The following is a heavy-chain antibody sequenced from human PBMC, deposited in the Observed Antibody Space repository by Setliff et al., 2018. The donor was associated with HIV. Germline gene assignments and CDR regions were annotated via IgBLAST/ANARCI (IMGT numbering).Heavy chain of an antibody. J-gene: IGHJ4*02. CDR1: GGSIRSYY. CDR3: AIQMTIPGVAVTPVDY. CDR2: VFYNGDT. D-gene: IGHD3-3*01. Sequence: PSETLSLTCTVSGGSIRSYYWSWIRQSPGKGLEWIGYVFYNGDTAYNPSLKSRLTISVDTSKSQFSLKLTSVTAADTAVYYCAIQMTIPGVAVTPVDYWGQGALVTVSS. V-gene: IGHV4-59*08.